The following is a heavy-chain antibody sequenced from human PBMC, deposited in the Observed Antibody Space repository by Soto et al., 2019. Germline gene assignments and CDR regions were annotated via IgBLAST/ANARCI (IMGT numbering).Heavy chain of an antibody. D-gene: IGHD3-10*01. V-gene: IGHV5-10-1*01. CDR3: ARHQSGSGNSNFDF. CDR1: EYSFRIYW. J-gene: IGHJ4*02. CDR2: VDPNDSFA. Sequence: GESLKISCQAFEYSFRIYWISWVRQKPGAGLEWMGRVDPNDSFATYSPSFEGHVSISVDKSTNIVYLQWRSLRASDTATYYCARHQSGSGNSNFDFWGQGNPGHRLL.